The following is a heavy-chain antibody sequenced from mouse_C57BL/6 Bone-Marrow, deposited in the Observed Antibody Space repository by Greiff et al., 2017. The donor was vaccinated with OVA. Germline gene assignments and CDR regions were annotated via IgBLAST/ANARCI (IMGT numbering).Heavy chain of an antibody. J-gene: IGHJ3*01. D-gene: IGHD1-1*01. CDR3: ARTMYYGTSLAY. V-gene: IGHV5-17*01. CDR1: GFTFSDYG. CDR2: ISSGSSTI. Sequence: EVKLMESGGGLVKPGGSLKLSCAASGFTFSDYGMHWVRQAPEKGLEWVAYISSGSSTIYYADTVKGRFTISRDNAKNTLFLQMTSLRSEDTAMYYCARTMYYGTSLAYWGQGTLVTVSA.